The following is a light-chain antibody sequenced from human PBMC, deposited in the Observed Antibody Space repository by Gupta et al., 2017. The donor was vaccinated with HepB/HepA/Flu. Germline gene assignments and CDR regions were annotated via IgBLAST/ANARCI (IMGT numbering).Light chain of an antibody. V-gene: IGKV3-11*01. Sequence: EIVLTQSPATLSLSTGERATLSCRASQSVGSHLAWYQHKPGQAPRLLIYGASYRATGVPATFSGNGSGTDFILTISSLEPQDSAVYYCQHRNNWPYTFGQGTKVEIK. J-gene: IGKJ2*01. CDR1: QSVGSH. CDR3: QHRNNWPYT. CDR2: GAS.